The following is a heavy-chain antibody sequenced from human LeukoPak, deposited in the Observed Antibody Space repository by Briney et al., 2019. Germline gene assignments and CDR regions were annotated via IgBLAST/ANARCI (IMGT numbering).Heavy chain of an antibody. Sequence: GGSLRLSCAASGVTVSNNFMLWVRQAPGKGLEWVSLIYSGGDTHYAHSVKGRFTISRDKSKNTLYLQMNDLRPEDTAVYYCARDPPAVAINTYGWGQGTLVTVSS. CDR2: IYSGGDT. CDR1: GVTVSNNF. D-gene: IGHD2-15*01. V-gene: IGHV3-66*01. J-gene: IGHJ4*02. CDR3: ARDPPAVAINTYG.